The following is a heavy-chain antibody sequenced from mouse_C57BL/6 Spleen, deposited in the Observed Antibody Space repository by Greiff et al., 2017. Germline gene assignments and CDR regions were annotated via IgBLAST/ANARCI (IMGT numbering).Heavy chain of an antibody. V-gene: IGHV1-80*01. D-gene: IGHD2-3*01. J-gene: IGHJ3*01. CDR3: ASGDGYYGFAY. CDR2: IYPGDGDT. CDR1: GYAFSSYW. Sequence: QVQLQQSGAELVKPGASVTISCKASGYAFSSYWMNWVKQRPGTGLEWIGQIYPGDGDTNYNGKCKGKATLTADKSSSTAYMQLSSLTSEDSAVYFCASGDGYYGFAYWGQGTLVTVSA.